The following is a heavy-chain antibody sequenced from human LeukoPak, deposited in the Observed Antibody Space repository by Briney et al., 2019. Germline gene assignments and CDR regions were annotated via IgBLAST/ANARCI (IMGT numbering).Heavy chain of an antibody. CDR2: LYYSGTT. Sequence: SETLSLTCTVSGGSISSSAYYWAWIRQPPGKGLEWIGSLYYSGTTYYNPSLKSRVTISVDTSKNQFSLKLTSVTAADTAVYYCARLYGSGRSYFDYWGQGTLVTVSS. V-gene: IGHV4-39*01. J-gene: IGHJ4*02. CDR1: GGSISSSAYY. D-gene: IGHD3-10*01. CDR3: ARLYGSGRSYFDY.